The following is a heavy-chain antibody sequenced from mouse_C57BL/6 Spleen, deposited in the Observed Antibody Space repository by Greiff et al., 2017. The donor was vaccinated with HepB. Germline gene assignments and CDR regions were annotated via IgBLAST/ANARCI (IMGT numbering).Heavy chain of an antibody. Sequence: EVQGVESGGDLVKPGGSLKLSCAASGFTFSSYGMSWVRQTPDKRLEWVATISSGGSYTYYPDSVKGRFTISRDNAKNTRYLQMSSLKSEDTAMYYCARQTAQAAWFAYWGQGTLVTVSA. V-gene: IGHV5-6*01. CDR2: ISSGGSYT. CDR1: GFTFSSYG. J-gene: IGHJ3*01. D-gene: IGHD3-2*02. CDR3: ARQTAQAAWFAY.